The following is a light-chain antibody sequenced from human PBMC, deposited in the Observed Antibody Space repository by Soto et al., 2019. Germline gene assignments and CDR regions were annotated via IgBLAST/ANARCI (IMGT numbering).Light chain of an antibody. CDR1: QGVSSY. CDR3: QLYGISPH. V-gene: IGKV3-20*01. J-gene: IGKJ5*01. CDR2: DAS. Sequence: ESVLTQSAATLSLSPGERATLSCRASQGVSSYLAWYQQKPGQAPRLLIYDASNRATGIPDRFSGSASGTDFTLTINRLEPEDFAVYYCQLYGISPHFGQGTRLENK.